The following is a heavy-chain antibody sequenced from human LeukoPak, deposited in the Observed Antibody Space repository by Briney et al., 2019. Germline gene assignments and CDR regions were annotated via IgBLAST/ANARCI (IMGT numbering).Heavy chain of an antibody. CDR2: INHSGSN. J-gene: IGHJ5*02. V-gene: IGHV4-34*01. CDR3: ARGPRVGCSGGSCYSHWFDP. D-gene: IGHD2-15*01. Sequence: SETLSLTCAVYGGSISNFHWSWIRQPPGKGLEWIGEINHSGSNNYNPSLKSRVTISVDRSKNQFSLKLSSVTAADTAVYYCARGPRVGCSGGSCYSHWFDPWGQGTLVTVSS. CDR1: GGSISNFH.